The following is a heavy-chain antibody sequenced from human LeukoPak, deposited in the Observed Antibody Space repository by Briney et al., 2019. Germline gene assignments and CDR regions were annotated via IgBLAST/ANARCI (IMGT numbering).Heavy chain of an antibody. CDR1: GGSISSYY. D-gene: IGHD6-13*01. J-gene: IGHJ4*02. CDR3: GGLQVAAGTIDY. CDR2: IYYSGST. Sequence: PSETLSLTCTVSGGSISSYYWSWIRQPPGKGLEWIGYIYYSGSTNYNPSLKSRVTISVDTSKNQFSLKLSSVTAADTAVYYCGGLQVAAGTIDYWGQGTLVTVSS. V-gene: IGHV4-59*01.